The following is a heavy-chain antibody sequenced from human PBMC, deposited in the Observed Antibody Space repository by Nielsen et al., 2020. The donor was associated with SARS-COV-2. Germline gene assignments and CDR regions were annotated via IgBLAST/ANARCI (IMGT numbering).Heavy chain of an antibody. CDR1: GYIFTRNY. J-gene: IGHJ4*02. CDR3: ARDSTGRGGYEPSDY. D-gene: IGHD5-12*01. Sequence: ASVKVSCKASGYIFTRNYMHWVRQAPGQGLEWMGIINPSGGSTTYAQKFQGRVTMTRDTSTSTVYMELTSLRSEDTAVYYCARDSTGRGGYEPSDYWGQGTLVTVS. V-gene: IGHV1-46*01. CDR2: INPSGGST.